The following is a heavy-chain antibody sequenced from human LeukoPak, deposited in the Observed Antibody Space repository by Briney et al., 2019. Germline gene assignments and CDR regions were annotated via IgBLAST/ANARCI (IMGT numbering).Heavy chain of an antibody. CDR3: ARANYFDY. CDR1: GGSISSYY. Sequence: SETLSLTCTVSGGSISSYYWSWFRQPPGKGPEWIGSIYHSGSTNYNPSLKSRVTMSVDTSKNQFSLKLSSVTAADTAVYYCARANYFDYWGQGTLVTVSS. CDR2: IYHSGST. V-gene: IGHV4-59*01. J-gene: IGHJ4*02.